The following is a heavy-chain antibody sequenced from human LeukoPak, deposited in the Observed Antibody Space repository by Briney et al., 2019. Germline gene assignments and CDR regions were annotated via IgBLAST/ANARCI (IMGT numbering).Heavy chain of an antibody. D-gene: IGHD3-22*01. Sequence: GGSLRLSCAASGFTFSSYSMNWVRQAPGKGLEWVSYISSSSSSIYYADSVKGRFTISRDNAKNSLYLQMNSLRAEDTAVYYCARGQAYYYDSSGSSNFDYWGQGTLVTVSS. V-gene: IGHV3-48*04. CDR3: ARGQAYYYDSSGSSNFDY. CDR2: ISSSSSSI. J-gene: IGHJ4*02. CDR1: GFTFSSYS.